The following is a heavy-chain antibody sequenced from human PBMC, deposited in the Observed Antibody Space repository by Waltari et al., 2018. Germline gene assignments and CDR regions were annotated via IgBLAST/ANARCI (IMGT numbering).Heavy chain of an antibody. Sequence: QVQLVQSGAEVKKPGASVKVSCKASGYTFTSYAMHWVRQAPGQRLEWMGWINAGNGNTKDSQKFQGRVTITRDTSASTAYMELSSLRSEDTAVYYCARGDANTHYYYYGMDVWGQGTTVTVSS. CDR1: GYTFTSYA. CDR3: ARGDANTHYYYYGMDV. V-gene: IGHV1-3*01. D-gene: IGHD2-2*02. J-gene: IGHJ6*02. CDR2: INAGNGNT.